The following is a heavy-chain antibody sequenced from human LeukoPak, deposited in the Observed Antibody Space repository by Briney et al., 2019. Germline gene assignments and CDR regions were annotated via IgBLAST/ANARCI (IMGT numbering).Heavy chain of an antibody. V-gene: IGHV4-59*11. CDR3: ARHRASYFDL. Sequence: ASETLSLTCSVSGGSLSSHYWSWIRQPPGEGLEWIGYIYYTGSTDYNPSLKSRVTIAVDTSKNQVSLKMNSVTAADTAVYYCARHRASYFDLWGQGTLVTVSS. CDR2: IYYTGST. J-gene: IGHJ4*02. CDR1: GGSLSSHY.